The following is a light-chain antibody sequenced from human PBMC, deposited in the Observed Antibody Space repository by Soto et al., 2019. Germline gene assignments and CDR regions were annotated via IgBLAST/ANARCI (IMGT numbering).Light chain of an antibody. CDR1: SSDIGGYNF. J-gene: IGLJ1*01. V-gene: IGLV2-8*01. Sequence: QSALTQPPSASGSPGQSVTISCTGTSSDIGGYNFVSWYQHHPGKAPKLMIYEISKRPSGVPARFSGSKSGNTASLTVSGLQAEDETDYYCSSYAGSNNYVFGTGTKLTVL. CDR2: EIS. CDR3: SSYAGSNNYV.